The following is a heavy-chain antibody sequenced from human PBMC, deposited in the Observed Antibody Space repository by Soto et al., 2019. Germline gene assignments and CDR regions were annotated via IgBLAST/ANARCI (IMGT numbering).Heavy chain of an antibody. CDR3: ATGKIARH. J-gene: IGHJ4*02. D-gene: IGHD2-21*01. CDR1: GFIFSYYA. CDR2: SGESS. Sequence: GGSLRLSCKASGFIFSYYAMSWVRQAPGKGLEWVSGSGESSFYADSVKGRFTISRDNSKDMLYLEMNNLRADDTAVYFCATGKIARHWGQGTLVTVSS. V-gene: IGHV3-23*01.